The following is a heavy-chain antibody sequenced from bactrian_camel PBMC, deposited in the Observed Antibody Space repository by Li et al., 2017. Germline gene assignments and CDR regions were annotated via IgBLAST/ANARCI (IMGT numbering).Heavy chain of an antibody. CDR2: IKTDGFKT. V-gene: IGHV3-2*01. Sequence: HVQLVESGGGSVQAGGSLRLSCETSGFTNTASTYVGWVRQAPGKGLQWVATIKTDGFKTYYEDAVKGRFTISRDNTKNTLYLQMNSLKPEDTATYYCAAGQGVGWCLDVIRVGAEADFDYWGHGTQVTVS. CDR1: GFTNTASTY. CDR3: AAGQGVGWCLDVIRVGAEADFDY. J-gene: IGHJ6*01. D-gene: IGHD5*01.